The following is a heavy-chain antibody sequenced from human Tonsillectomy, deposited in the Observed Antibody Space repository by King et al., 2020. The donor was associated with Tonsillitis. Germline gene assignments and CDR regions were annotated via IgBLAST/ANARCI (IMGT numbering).Heavy chain of an antibody. V-gene: IGHV4-59*13. Sequence: VQLQESGPGLVKPSATLSLTFTVSVGSIISDYCSWIRLTPGRGLEWIGYIHYRWNTNYNPPLKSRVTISADSSKNQCSLKLSSVTAAATAVYFCARSELLGTTTFAHWGQGTLVTVPS. D-gene: IGHD1-26*01. CDR2: IHYRWNT. CDR1: VGSIISDY. CDR3: ARSELLGTTTFAH. J-gene: IGHJ4*02.